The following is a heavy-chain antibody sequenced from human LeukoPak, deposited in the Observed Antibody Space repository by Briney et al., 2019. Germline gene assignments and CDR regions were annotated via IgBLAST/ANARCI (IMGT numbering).Heavy chain of an antibody. D-gene: IGHD4-23*01. CDR1: GYTFINNW. V-gene: IGHV1-46*01. Sequence: ASVKVSCKASGYTFINNWMHWVRQAPGQGLEWVGLINPTGTTTLYAQKFQGRVTMTRDMSTSTDYMELSSLRSEDTAVYYCARDNSVEDTAWWFDPWGQGTLVTVSS. CDR3: ARDNSVEDTAWWFDP. J-gene: IGHJ5*02. CDR2: INPTGTTT.